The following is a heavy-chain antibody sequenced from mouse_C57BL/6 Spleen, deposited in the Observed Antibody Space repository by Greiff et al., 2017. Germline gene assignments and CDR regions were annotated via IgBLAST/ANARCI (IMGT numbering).Heavy chain of an antibody. CDR3: ASDSSGRFAY. D-gene: IGHD3-2*02. V-gene: IGHV1-80*01. J-gene: IGHJ3*01. Sequence: QVQLKESGAELVKPGASVKISCKASGYAFSSSWMNWVKQRPGKGLEWIGQIYPGDGDTNYNGKFKGKATLTADKSSSTSYMQLSSLTSEDSAVYFCASDSSGRFAYWGQGTLVTVSA. CDR2: IYPGDGDT. CDR1: GYAFSSSW.